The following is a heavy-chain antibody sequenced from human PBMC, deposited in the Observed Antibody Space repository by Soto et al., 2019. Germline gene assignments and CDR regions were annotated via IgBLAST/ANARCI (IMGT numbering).Heavy chain of an antibody. V-gene: IGHV3-30*04. CDR2: ISYDGSNH. CDR1: RFTFSAYA. Sequence: QVQLVESGGGVVQPGRSLRLSCDASRFTFSAYAMHWVRHAPGKGLEWVAVISYDGSNHYYADSVKGRFTISRDNSKKELYLQMSSLRGDDTAVYYCARDRGNGASFDHHYGMDVWGQGTTVTVSS. CDR3: ARDRGNGASFDHHYGMDV. D-gene: IGHD2-8*01. J-gene: IGHJ6*02.